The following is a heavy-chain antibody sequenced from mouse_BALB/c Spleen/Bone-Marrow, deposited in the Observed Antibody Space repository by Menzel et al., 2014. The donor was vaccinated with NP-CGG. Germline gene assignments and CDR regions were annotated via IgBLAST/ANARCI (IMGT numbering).Heavy chain of an antibody. CDR1: GFTFSDYY. Sequence: EVHLVESGGGLVKPGGSLKLSCAASGFTFSDYYMYWVRQTPEKRLEWVATISDGGSYTYYPDSVKGRFTISGDNAKNNLYLQMSSLKSEDTAMYYCARDGNYAYWGQGTLVTVSA. V-gene: IGHV5-4*02. CDR2: ISDGGSYT. J-gene: IGHJ3*01. CDR3: ARDGNYAY. D-gene: IGHD2-1*01.